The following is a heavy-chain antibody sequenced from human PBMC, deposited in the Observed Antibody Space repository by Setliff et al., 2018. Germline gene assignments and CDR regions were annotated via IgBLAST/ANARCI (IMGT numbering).Heavy chain of an antibody. J-gene: IGHJ3*02. CDR3: ARDRISRYYDSGAHAFDI. Sequence: GGSLRLSCAASGFTFNNYWMSWVRQAPGKGLEWVANIKGDGSEKFYLDSVKGRFTISRDNAKNSLYLQMNSLRAEDTAVYYCARDRISRYYDSGAHAFDIWGQGTMVTVSS. V-gene: IGHV3-7*03. CDR2: IKGDGSEK. CDR1: GFTFNNYW. D-gene: IGHD3-22*01.